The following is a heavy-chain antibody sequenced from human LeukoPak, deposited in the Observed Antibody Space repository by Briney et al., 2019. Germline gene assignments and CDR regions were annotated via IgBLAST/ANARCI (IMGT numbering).Heavy chain of an antibody. CDR3: VKYSSGWYYDY. CDR2: SNDNGRST. J-gene: IGHJ4*02. D-gene: IGHD6-19*01. CDR1: GFTSSKYA. V-gene: IGHV3-64D*09. Sequence: GGSLRLSCSVAGFTSSKYAMDWVRHAPGRGIEYVSASNDNGRSTYYADSVKGRFSISRDNSKSTLYLQMSSLRTEDTAVYYCVKYSSGWYYDYWGQGTLVTVSS.